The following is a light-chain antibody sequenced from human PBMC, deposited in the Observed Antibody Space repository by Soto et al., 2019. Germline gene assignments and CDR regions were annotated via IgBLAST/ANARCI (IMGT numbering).Light chain of an antibody. CDR3: SSYAGSNNWGV. CDR2: EVS. CDR1: SSDVGGYNY. J-gene: IGLJ1*01. Sequence: QSALTQPPSASGSPGQSVTISCTGTSSDVGGYNYVSWYQQHPGKAPKLMIYEVSKRTSGVPDRFSGSKSGNTASLTVSGLQAEDEADYYCSSYAGSNNWGVFGTGTKVTVL. V-gene: IGLV2-8*01.